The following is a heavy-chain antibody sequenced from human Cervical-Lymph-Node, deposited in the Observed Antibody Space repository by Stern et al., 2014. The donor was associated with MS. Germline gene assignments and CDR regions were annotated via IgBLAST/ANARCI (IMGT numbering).Heavy chain of an antibody. CDR2: VIPMFGMA. CDR3: ARATSDYIWGSYRYLDY. CDR1: GGTFSSYT. V-gene: IGHV1-69*01. D-gene: IGHD3-16*02. J-gene: IGHJ4*02. Sequence: VQLVESGAEVKKPGSSVKVSCKASGGTFSSYTIGWVRQAPGQGLECMGGVIPMFGMANYAEKFQGRFTITADESTSTAYMDLSTLRSEDTAVYYCARATSDYIWGSYRYLDYWGQGTQVTVSS.